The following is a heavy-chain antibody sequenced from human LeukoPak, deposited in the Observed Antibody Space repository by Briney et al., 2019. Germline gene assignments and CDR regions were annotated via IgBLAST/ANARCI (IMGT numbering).Heavy chain of an antibody. CDR2: IKPDGGEQ. CDR3: ARAVGFSFDY. D-gene: IGHD3-10*01. Sequence: PGGSLRLSCAAAGFTFSSNDMSWVRQAPGRGLEWVACIKPDGGEQDYVDSVKGRFTFSRDNAKNSLYLQMNSLRAEDTAVYYCARAVGFSFDYWGQGTLVTVSS. CDR1: GFTFSSND. J-gene: IGHJ4*02. V-gene: IGHV3-7*04.